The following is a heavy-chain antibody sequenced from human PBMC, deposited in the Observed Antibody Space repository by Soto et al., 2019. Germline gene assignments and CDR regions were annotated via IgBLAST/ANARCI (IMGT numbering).Heavy chain of an antibody. Sequence: QVQLVESGGGVVQPGRSLRLSCAASGFTFSSYAMHWVRQAPGKGLEWAAVISYDGSNKYYADSVKGRFTISRDNSKNTLYLQMNSLRAEDTAVYYCARDDYSNQLWVYYYYGMDVWGQGTTVTVSS. CDR1: GFTFSSYA. V-gene: IGHV3-30-3*01. D-gene: IGHD4-4*01. CDR3: ARDDYSNQLWVYYYYGMDV. CDR2: ISYDGSNK. J-gene: IGHJ6*02.